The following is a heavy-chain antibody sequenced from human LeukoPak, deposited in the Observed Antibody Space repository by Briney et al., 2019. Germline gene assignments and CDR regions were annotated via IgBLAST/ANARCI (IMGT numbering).Heavy chain of an antibody. Sequence: ASVKVSCKASGYTFTSYYMHWVRQAPGQGLEWMGIINPSGGSTSYAQKFQGGVTMTRDMSTSTVYMELSSLRSEDTAVYYCARAGARVYAIPDFDYWGQGTLVTVSS. D-gene: IGHD2-8*01. J-gene: IGHJ4*02. CDR2: INPSGGST. V-gene: IGHV1-46*01. CDR1: GYTFTSYY. CDR3: ARAGARVYAIPDFDY.